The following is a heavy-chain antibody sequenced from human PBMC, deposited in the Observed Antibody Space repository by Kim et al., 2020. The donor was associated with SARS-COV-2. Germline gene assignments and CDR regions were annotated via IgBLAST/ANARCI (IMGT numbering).Heavy chain of an antibody. Sequence: GGSLRLSCAASGFTFSSYAMSWVRQAPGKGLEWVSSISSSGGTTYYADSVKGRFTISRDNSKNTLYLQMNSLRAEDTAVYYCAKDLGWGVSSFDPWGQRSLGTVSS. J-gene: IGHJ5*02. CDR2: ISSSGGTT. V-gene: IGHV3-23*01. D-gene: IGHD3-10*01. CDR1: GFTFSSYA. CDR3: AKDLGWGVSSFDP.